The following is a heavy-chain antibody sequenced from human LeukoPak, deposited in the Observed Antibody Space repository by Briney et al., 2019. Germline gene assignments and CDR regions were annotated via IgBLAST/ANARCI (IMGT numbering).Heavy chain of an antibody. Sequence: GGSLRLSCAASGFTFSSYGMHWVRQAPGKGLEWVAFIRYDGSNKYYADSVKGRFTISRDNSKNTLYLQMNSLRAEDTAVYYCAKGGSYYDFWSGYWTYFDYWGQGTLVTVSS. D-gene: IGHD3-3*01. J-gene: IGHJ4*02. CDR3: AKGGSYYDFWSGYWTYFDY. CDR1: GFTFSSYG. CDR2: IRYDGSNK. V-gene: IGHV3-30*02.